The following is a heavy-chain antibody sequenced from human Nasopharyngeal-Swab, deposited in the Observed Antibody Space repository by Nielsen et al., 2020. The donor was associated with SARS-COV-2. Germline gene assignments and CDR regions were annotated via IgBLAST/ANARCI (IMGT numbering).Heavy chain of an antibody. CDR1: GFTFSRYW. V-gene: IGHV3-74*01. Sequence: GGSLRLSCAASGFTFSRYWMHWVRQVPGKGLVWVSRIDTGGSTTDHADSVKGRFTISRDNAKNTLYLQMNNLRAEDTALYYCARDVAGADSAWGQGTLVTVSS. D-gene: IGHD2-21*01. CDR2: IDTGGSTT. CDR3: ARDVAGADSA. J-gene: IGHJ5*02.